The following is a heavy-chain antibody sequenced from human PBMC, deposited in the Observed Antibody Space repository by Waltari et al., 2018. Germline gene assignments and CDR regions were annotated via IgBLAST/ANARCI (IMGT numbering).Heavy chain of an antibody. Sequence: QVQLVQSGAEVKKPGVSVKVSCKASGYTFTGYYMHWVRQAPGQGLEWMGWINHNRGGTNYAQKFQGRVTMTRDTSISTAYMELSRLRSDDTAVYYCARARANTYYYDSSGYYYFDYWGQGTLVTVSS. CDR2: INHNRGGT. CDR1: GYTFTGYY. J-gene: IGHJ4*02. D-gene: IGHD3-22*01. CDR3: ARARANTYYYDSSGYYYFDY. V-gene: IGHV1-2*02.